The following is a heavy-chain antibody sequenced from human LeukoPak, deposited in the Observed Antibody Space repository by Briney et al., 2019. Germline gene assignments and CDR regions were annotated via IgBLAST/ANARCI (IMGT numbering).Heavy chain of an antibody. CDR3: AREPRGYCSSTSCYAFDI. Sequence: SETLSLTCTVSGGSISSYYWSWIRQPPGKGLEWIGYIYYSGSTNYNPSLKSRVTISVDTSKNQFSLKLSSVTAADTAVYYCAREPRGYCSSTSCYAFDIWGQGTMVTVSS. J-gene: IGHJ3*02. CDR2: IYYSGST. CDR1: GGSISSYY. D-gene: IGHD2-2*01. V-gene: IGHV4-59*01.